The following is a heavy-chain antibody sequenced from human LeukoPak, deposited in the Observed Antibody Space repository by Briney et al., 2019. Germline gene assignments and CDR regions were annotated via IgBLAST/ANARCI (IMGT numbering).Heavy chain of an antibody. CDR2: IRCKAYGGTT. CDR3: TRDLGIAARPRPPDY. CDR1: GLIFGDYA. V-gene: IGHV3-49*04. D-gene: IGHD6-6*01. Sequence: GRSLRLSCTGSGLIFGDYAMSGVGQAPGKGLEGVGFIRCKAYGGTTEYAASVKGRFTISRDDSKSIAYLQMNSLKTEDTAVYYCTRDLGIAARPRPPDYWGQGTLVTVSS. J-gene: IGHJ4*02.